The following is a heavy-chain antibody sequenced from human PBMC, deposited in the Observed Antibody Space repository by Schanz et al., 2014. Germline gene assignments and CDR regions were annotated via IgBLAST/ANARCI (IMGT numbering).Heavy chain of an antibody. D-gene: IGHD2-2*01. CDR2: ISGSGGST. J-gene: IGHJ4*02. CDR1: GFNVSKSY. V-gene: IGHV3-23*04. CDR3: AKVAPAATYLDS. Sequence: VASGGGLVQPGGSLRLSCVASGFNVSKSYVSWVRQAPGKGLEWVSAISGSGGSTHYADSVKGRFTISRDNAKNSLFLQMNSLSAEDTAVYYCAKVAPAATYLDSWGLGTLVTVSS.